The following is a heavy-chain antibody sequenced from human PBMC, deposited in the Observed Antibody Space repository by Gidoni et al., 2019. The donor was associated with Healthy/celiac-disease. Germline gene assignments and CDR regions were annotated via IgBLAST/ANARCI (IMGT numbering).Heavy chain of an antibody. CDR2: IIPIFGTA. Sequence: QVQLVQSGAEVKKPGSSVKVSCKASGGTFSSYAISWVRQAPGQGLEWMGGIIPIFGTANYAQKFQGRVTITADESTSTAYMELSSLRSEDTAVYYCARAPRLAGYYDSSGYAFDYWGQGTLVTVSS. CDR3: ARAPRLAGYYDSSGYAFDY. V-gene: IGHV1-69*01. J-gene: IGHJ4*02. D-gene: IGHD3-22*01. CDR1: GGTFSSYA.